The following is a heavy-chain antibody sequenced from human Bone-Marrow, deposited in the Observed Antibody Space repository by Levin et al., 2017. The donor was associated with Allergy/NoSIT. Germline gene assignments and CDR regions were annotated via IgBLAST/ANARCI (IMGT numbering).Heavy chain of an antibody. Sequence: PGESLKISCAASGFTFSSYAMSWVRQAPGKGLEWVSAISGSGGSTYYADSVKGRFTISRDNSKNTLYLQMNSLRAEDTAVYYCAKDKKLGYCSSTSCFAFDIWGQGTMVTVSS. D-gene: IGHD2-2*01. CDR2: ISGSGGST. CDR1: GFTFSSYA. J-gene: IGHJ3*02. V-gene: IGHV3-23*01. CDR3: AKDKKLGYCSSTSCFAFDI.